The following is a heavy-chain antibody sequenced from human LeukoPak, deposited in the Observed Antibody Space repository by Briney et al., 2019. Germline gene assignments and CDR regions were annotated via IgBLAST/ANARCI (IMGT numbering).Heavy chain of an antibody. J-gene: IGHJ3*02. V-gene: IGHV3-23*01. Sequence: GGSLRLSCAASAFSFNSYAMSWVRQAPGKGLEWVSGVSGGGHSTYYADSVKGRFSISRDNAKNSLYLQMNSLRAEDTAVYYCARDEGYSSSWYFAFDIWGQGTMVTVSS. CDR3: ARDEGYSSSWYFAFDI. CDR1: AFSFNSYA. CDR2: VSGGGHST. D-gene: IGHD6-13*01.